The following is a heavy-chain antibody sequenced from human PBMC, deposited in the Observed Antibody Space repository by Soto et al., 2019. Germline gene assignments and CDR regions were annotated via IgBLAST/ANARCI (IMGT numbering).Heavy chain of an antibody. J-gene: IGHJ4*02. V-gene: IGHV1-18*01. Sequence: ASVKVSCKPSGYTFINYGITWVRQAPGQGLEWMGWISGYDGNTNYAPKLQGRVTMTRDTSTSTVYMELRSLRSDDTAVYYCARDRGRSCSGGTCPFDYWGQGTLVTVSS. CDR1: GYTFINYG. CDR2: ISGYDGNT. D-gene: IGHD2-15*01. CDR3: ARDRGRSCSGGTCPFDY.